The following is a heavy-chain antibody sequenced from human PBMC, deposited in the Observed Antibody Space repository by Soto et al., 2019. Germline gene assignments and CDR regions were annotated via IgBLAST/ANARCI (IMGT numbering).Heavy chain of an antibody. CDR1: GYSFTNYW. CDR2: IYPGDSDT. J-gene: IGHJ6*02. D-gene: IGHD2-2*01. V-gene: IGHV5-51*01. Sequence: GESLKISCKATGYSFTNYWIGWVRQMPGKGLEWMGTIYPGDSDTRYGPAFEGQVTISADKSITTAYLQWSSLKASDTAVYFCARRRQYCSSKISLDHYYYTLDVCGQGTTVTVSS. CDR3: ARRRQYCSSKISLDHYYYTLDV.